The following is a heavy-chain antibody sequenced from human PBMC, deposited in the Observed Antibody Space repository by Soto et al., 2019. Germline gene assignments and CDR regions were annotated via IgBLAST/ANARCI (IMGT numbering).Heavy chain of an antibody. CDR3: ARLAPIYHDISGLDN. D-gene: IGHD3-22*01. J-gene: IGHJ4*02. Sequence: GESLKISCKGSGYSFTRYWIAWVRQESGQGLEWMGSISPGDSATRYSPSFQGQVTLSVDTSISTAYLQLNALRASDTALYYCARLAPIYHDISGLDNWGQGTLVTVSS. CDR1: GYSFTRYW. V-gene: IGHV5-51*01. CDR2: ISPGDSAT.